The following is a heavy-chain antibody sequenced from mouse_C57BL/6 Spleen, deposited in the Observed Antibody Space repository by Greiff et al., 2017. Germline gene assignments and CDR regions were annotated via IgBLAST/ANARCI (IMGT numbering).Heavy chain of an antibody. J-gene: IGHJ2*01. D-gene: IGHD1-1*01. CDR3: TEALFTTVVAPDE. V-gene: IGHV14-1*01. CDR2: IDPEDGDT. Sequence: VQLQQPGAELVKPGASVKLSCTASGFTITDYYMHWVKQRPEQGLEWIGRIDPEDGDTEYAPKFQGKATMTADTSSNTAYLQLSSLTSEDTAVDYGTEALFTTVVAPDEWGQGTTLTVSA. CDR1: GFTITDYY.